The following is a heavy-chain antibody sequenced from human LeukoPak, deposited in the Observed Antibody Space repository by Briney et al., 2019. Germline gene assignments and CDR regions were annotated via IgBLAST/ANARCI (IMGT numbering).Heavy chain of an antibody. V-gene: IGHV4-59*01. Sequence: SETLSLTCTVSGGSISSYYWSWIRQPPGKGLEWIGHIYYSGHTNYNPSLKSRVTISVDTSKNQFSLKLSSVTAADTAVYYCARDAYSSSWYHWYFDFWGRGTLVTVSS. CDR2: IYYSGHT. D-gene: IGHD6-13*01. CDR3: ARDAYSSSWYHWYFDF. CDR1: GGSISSYY. J-gene: IGHJ2*01.